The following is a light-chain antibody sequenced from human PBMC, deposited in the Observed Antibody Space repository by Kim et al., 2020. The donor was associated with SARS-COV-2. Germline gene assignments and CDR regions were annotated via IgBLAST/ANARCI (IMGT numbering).Light chain of an antibody. Sequence: DIQMTQSPSALPASVGDRVTINCRASQNINTWVAWYQQKPGAAPKLLIYKSSYLQSGVPSRFSGGGSGTAFTLTINSLQPDDFATYYCQQYESPLYTFGQGTKLEI. CDR3: QQYESPLYT. CDR2: KSS. CDR1: QNINTW. J-gene: IGKJ2*01. V-gene: IGKV1-5*03.